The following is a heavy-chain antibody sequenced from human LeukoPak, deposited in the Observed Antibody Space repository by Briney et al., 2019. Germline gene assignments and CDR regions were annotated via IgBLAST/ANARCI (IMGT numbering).Heavy chain of an antibody. CDR3: SRATLWFGDLFYGFDY. J-gene: IGHJ4*01. CDR1: GFSFSVYY. CDR2: ISCRYNTI. Sequence: GGSLTLSCAASGFSFSVYYKGWIRQAPGEGVQGVSYISCRYNTIYYADSLRSRFTISTDNAKNSLSLQMNSVRAEDTAVYYCSRATLWFGDLFYGFDYWGQGTLVTVSS. D-gene: IGHD3-10*01. V-gene: IGHV3-11*01.